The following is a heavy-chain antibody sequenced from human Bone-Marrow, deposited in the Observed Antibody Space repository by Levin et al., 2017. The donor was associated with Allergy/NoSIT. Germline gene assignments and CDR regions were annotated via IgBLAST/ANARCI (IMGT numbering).Heavy chain of an antibody. Sequence: GASVKVSCKASGGSFSTHPISWLRQAPGQGLEWIGGFIPVLNTSNYSHKFRGRVTISADEATITAFMELSSLKSEDTAVYYCARLVAAGTDPFDYWGQGTQVTVSS. D-gene: IGHD6-13*01. V-gene: IGHV1-69*13. J-gene: IGHJ4*02. CDR2: FIPVLNTS. CDR1: GGSFSTHP. CDR3: ARLVAAGTDPFDY.